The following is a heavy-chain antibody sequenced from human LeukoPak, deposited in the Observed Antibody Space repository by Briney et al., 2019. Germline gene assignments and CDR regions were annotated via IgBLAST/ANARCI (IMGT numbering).Heavy chain of an antibody. Sequence: SETLSLTCTVSGGSISSGSYYWGWIRQPPGKGLEWIGSIYHSGSTYYNPSLKSRVTISVDTSKNQFSLKLSSVTAADTAVYYCARVEDSSGYADAEYFQHWGQGTLVTVSS. J-gene: IGHJ1*01. D-gene: IGHD3-22*01. V-gene: IGHV4-39*07. CDR2: IYHSGST. CDR3: ARVEDSSGYADAEYFQH. CDR1: GGSISSGSYY.